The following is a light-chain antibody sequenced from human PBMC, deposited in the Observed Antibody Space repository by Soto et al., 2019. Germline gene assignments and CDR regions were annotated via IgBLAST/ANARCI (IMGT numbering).Light chain of an antibody. CDR3: PPRSPWPST. CDR2: DAS. Sequence: EIVLTQSPATLSLSPGDRATLSCRASQSVSSYLAWYQQKPGQAPRLLIYDASNRATGIPARFSGSGSGTDFPLTITTLEPEDFAIYYCPPRSPWPSTFGGGTKVEIK. CDR1: QSVSSY. J-gene: IGKJ4*01. V-gene: IGKV3-11*01.